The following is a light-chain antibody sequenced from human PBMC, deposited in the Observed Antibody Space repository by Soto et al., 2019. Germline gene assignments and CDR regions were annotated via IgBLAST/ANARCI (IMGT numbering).Light chain of an antibody. V-gene: IGKV2-28*01. J-gene: IGKJ4*01. CDR3: MQGAHWPLT. CDR1: QSLLHSNGYNY. CDR2: LGS. Sequence: DIVMTQSPLSLPVTPGEPASISCRSSQSLLHSNGYNYLDWYLQKPGQSPQLLIYLGSSRSSGVPDRFSGSGSGTDFTLKISRVEAEDVGVYYCMQGAHWPLTFGGGTKVDIK.